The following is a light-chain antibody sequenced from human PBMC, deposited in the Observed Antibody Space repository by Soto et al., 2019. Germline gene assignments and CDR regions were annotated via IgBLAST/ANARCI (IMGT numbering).Light chain of an antibody. Sequence: EIVLTQSPGTLSLSPGERATLSCRAIQSVSSNYLGWFQQKPGQAPRLLIFGASYRDTGIPDRFSGSGSGTDFTLTISRLEPEDFAMYYCQQYGSSPGTFGQGTKVEVK. CDR2: GAS. CDR3: QQYGSSPGT. V-gene: IGKV3-20*01. CDR1: QSVSSNY. J-gene: IGKJ1*01.